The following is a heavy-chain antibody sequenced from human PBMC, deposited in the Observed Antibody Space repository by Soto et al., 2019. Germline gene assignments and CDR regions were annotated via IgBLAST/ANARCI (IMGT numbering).Heavy chain of an antibody. V-gene: IGHV4-61*01. CDR3: ARDEITGLFDY. Sequence: SETLSLTCTVYGGSITSSSYYWGWNRQSPGKGLEWIGYLYNTGSTIYDPSLKSRVTISVDTSKNQFSLKMNSVTAVYTAVYYCARDEITGLFDYWGQGTLVTVSS. D-gene: IGHD2-8*02. CDR1: GGSITSSSYY. CDR2: LYNTGST. J-gene: IGHJ4*02.